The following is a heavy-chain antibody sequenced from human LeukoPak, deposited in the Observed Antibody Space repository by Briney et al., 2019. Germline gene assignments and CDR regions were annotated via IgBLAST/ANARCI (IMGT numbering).Heavy chain of an antibody. CDR3: VKGSGNPSYYYYYYYMDV. J-gene: IGHJ6*03. V-gene: IGHV3-30*02. Sequence: GGSLRLSCAASRFTFSSYGMHWVRQAPGKGLEWVTFILYDASYTYYADSVKGRFTISRDNSKYTLYLQMNSLRPEDTAVYYCVKGSGNPSYYYYYYYMDVWGKGTTVTVSS. CDR2: ILYDASYT. D-gene: IGHD1-1*01. CDR1: RFTFSSYG.